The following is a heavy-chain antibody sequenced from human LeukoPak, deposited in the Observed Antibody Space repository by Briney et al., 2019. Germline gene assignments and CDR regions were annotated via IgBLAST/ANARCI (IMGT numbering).Heavy chain of an antibody. D-gene: IGHD6-19*01. V-gene: IGHV3-74*01. CDR3: AKPSAWRTLDYFDY. CDR1: GSTFSIYW. Sequence: GGSLRLSCAASGSTFSIYWMSWVRQGPGKGLVWVSRINSHGTSTNYADSVKGRFTVSRDNSKNTLYLQMNSLRVEDTAVYYCAKPSAWRTLDYFDYWGQGTLVTVSS. CDR2: INSHGTST. J-gene: IGHJ4*02.